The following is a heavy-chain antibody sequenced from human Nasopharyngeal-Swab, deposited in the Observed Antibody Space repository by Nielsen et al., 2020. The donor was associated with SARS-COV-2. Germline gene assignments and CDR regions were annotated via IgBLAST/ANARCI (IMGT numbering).Heavy chain of an antibody. Sequence: SGPTLVKPTQTLTLTCTFSGFSLSPSGVGVVWILPHPGKALEWLALIYWDDDKRYSPSLKSRLTITKDTSKNQVVLTMTNMDPVDTATYYCAHRSYYYVSFDYWGQGTLVTVSS. D-gene: IGHD3-22*01. CDR1: GFSLSPSGVG. CDR3: AHRSYYYVSFDY. J-gene: IGHJ4*02. V-gene: IGHV2-5*02. CDR2: IYWDDDK.